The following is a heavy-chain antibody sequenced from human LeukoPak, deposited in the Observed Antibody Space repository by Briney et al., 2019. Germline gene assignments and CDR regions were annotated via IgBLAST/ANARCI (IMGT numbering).Heavy chain of an antibody. CDR2: ISSSSSYI. Sequence: GGSLRLSCAASGFTFSSYATSWVRQAPGKGLEWVSSISSSSSYIYYADSVKGRFTISRDNAKNSLYLQMNSLRAEDTAVYYCARDAGSRNWFDPWGQGTLVTVSS. CDR1: GFTFSSYA. CDR3: ARDAGSRNWFDP. J-gene: IGHJ5*02. V-gene: IGHV3-21*01.